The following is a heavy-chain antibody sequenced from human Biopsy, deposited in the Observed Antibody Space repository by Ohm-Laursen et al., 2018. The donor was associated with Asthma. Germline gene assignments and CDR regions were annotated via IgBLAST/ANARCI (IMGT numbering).Heavy chain of an antibody. Sequence: TLSLTCPVSGGSINIGDYYWSWIRQHPGKGLEWIGYIYYSGSTYYNPSLKSRVSILIGTSKNQFSLRLSSVTAADTAVYYCARTTYGDGGFDPWGQGTLVTVSS. D-gene: IGHD4-17*01. J-gene: IGHJ5*02. CDR1: GGSINIGDYY. V-gene: IGHV4-31*03. CDR2: IYYSGST. CDR3: ARTTYGDGGFDP.